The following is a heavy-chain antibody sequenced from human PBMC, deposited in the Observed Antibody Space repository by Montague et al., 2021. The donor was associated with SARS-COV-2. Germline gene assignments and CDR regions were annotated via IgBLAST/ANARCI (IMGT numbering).Heavy chain of an antibody. D-gene: IGHD3-3*01. CDR1: GGSISSYY. J-gene: IGHJ3*02. CDR2: IYYSGST. V-gene: IGHV4-59*01. Sequence: SETLSLTCTVSGGSISSYYWCWIRLPPGPGLELIGYIYYSGSTNYNPSLTRRVPISVDTYTNQFSLTLSSVTAADTAVYYCARVSDFWSGYYTSVGAFDIWGQGTMVTVSS. CDR3: ARVSDFWSGYYTSVGAFDI.